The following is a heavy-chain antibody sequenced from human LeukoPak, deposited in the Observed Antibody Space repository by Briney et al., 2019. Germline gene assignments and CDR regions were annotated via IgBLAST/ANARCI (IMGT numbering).Heavy chain of an antibody. Sequence: ASVKLFCKASVYPFKSFDINCVRQATAQGLEGMGSMNPNRGNTGYAQNFQGRVNMNRNTSISTAYRAQNSLSSEDTAVYYCARGRRELSEHWGESPLVSVST. J-gene: IGHJ1*01. D-gene: IGHD1-26*01. CDR3: ARGRRELSEH. CDR2: MNPNRGNT. V-gene: IGHV1-8*01. CDR1: VYPFKSFD.